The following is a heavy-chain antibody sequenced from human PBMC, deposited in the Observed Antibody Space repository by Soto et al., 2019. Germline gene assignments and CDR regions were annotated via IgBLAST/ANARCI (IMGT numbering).Heavy chain of an antibody. V-gene: IGHV3-23*01. CDR3: VTDAAEDWGSYFDY. J-gene: IGHJ4*02. Sequence: GGSLRLSCAASGFTFSSYAMSWVRQAPGKGLEWVSAISGSGGSTYYADSVKGRFTISRDNSKNTLYLQMNSLRAEDTAVYDCVTDAAEDWGSYFDYWGQGTLVTVSS. D-gene: IGHD3-16*01. CDR2: ISGSGGST. CDR1: GFTFSSYA.